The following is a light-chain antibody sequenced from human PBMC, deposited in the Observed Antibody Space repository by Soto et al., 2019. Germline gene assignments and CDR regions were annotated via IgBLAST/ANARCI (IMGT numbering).Light chain of an antibody. Sequence: QSALTQPASVSGSPGQSITISCTGTSSDVGGYNHVSWYQQHPGKAPKLMIYDVSNRPSGVSNRFSGSKYANTASLTISGLQAEDVADYYCSSHTSSSTSYVFGPGTKLPVL. CDR3: SSHTSSSTSYV. J-gene: IGLJ1*01. CDR2: DVS. CDR1: SSDVGGYNH. V-gene: IGLV2-14*01.